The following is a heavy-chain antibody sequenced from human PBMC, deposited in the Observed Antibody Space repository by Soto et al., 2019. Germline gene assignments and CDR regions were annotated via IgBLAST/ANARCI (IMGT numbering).Heavy chain of an antibody. CDR2: ISGSAGST. D-gene: IGHD3-16*01. Sequence: PGGSLRLSCAASGFTFSLYAMSWVRQAPGKGLEWVSAISGSAGSTYYADSVKSRFTISRANSKNTLFLRINSLTAEAPTVYYCSNPPGVTTFGGFTASVASDIWGQETMVT. CDR1: GFTFSLYA. V-gene: IGHV3-23*01. CDR3: SNPPGVTTFGGFTASVASDI. J-gene: IGHJ3*02.